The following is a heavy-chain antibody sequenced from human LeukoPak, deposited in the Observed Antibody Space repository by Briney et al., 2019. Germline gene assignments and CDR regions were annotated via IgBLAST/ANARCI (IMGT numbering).Heavy chain of an antibody. V-gene: IGHV4-4*07. CDR1: GGSISSYY. CDR3: ARGLHYFYYMDV. Sequence: SETLSLTCTVSGGSISSYYWSWIRQPAGKGLEWIGRIYTSGSTNYNPSLKSRVTISVDTSKNQFSLKLSSVTAADTAVYYYARGLHYFYYMDVWGKGTTVTVSS. J-gene: IGHJ6*03. CDR2: IYTSGST.